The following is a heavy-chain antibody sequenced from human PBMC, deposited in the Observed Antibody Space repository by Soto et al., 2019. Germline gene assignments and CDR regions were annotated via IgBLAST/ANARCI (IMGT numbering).Heavy chain of an antibody. CDR2: IRFDGTNI. D-gene: IGHD1-1*01. Sequence: QVHLVESGGGVVQPGGSLRLSCAVPGLLLSGYGIHWVLQAPGKGLEWVAIIRFDGTNIEYADSVRGRFTISRDNSKNMLYLQMNSLRVEDTAVYYCARDGIGGTVLCGYFDYWCQGTMVTVSS. V-gene: IGHV3-33*01. CDR1: GLLLSGYG. CDR3: ARDGIGGTVLCGYFDY. J-gene: IGHJ4*02.